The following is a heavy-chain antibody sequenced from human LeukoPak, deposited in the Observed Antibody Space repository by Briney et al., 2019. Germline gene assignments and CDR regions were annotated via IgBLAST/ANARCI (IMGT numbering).Heavy chain of an antibody. CDR1: GFTFSSYS. Sequence: PGGSLRLSCAASGFTFSSYSMNWVRQAPGKGLEWVSSISSSSSYIYYADSVKGRFTISRDNAKNSLYLQMNSLRAEDTAVYYCASLRQDSSGSPDYWGQGTLVTVSS. CDR2: ISSSSSYI. D-gene: IGHD3-22*01. J-gene: IGHJ4*02. CDR3: ASLRQDSSGSPDY. V-gene: IGHV3-21*01.